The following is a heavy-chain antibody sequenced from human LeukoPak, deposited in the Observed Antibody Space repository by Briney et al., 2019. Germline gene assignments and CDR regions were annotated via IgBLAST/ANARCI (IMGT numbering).Heavy chain of an antibody. CDR2: IIPIFGSA. CDR3: ANLEAARPGDY. CDR1: GGTFSSYA. D-gene: IGHD6-6*01. V-gene: IGHV1-69*13. Sequence: ASVKVSCKASGGTFSSYAISWVRQAPGQGLEWMGGIIPIFGSANYAQKFQGRVTITADESTSTAYMELSSLRSEDTAVYYCANLEAARPGDYWGQGTLVTVSS. J-gene: IGHJ4*02.